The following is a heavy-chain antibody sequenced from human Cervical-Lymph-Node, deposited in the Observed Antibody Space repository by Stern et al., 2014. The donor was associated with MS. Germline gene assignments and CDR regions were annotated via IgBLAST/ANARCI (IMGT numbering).Heavy chain of an antibody. CDR3: ARGTASFDS. V-gene: IGHV4-31*03. D-gene: IGHD2-21*02. Sequence: VHLVESGPGLVKPSQTLSLTCTVSGGSISGTTYYWSWIRQHPGKGLEWIGYIYYTGRTYYNPSLTSRLTMSVDTSSNQFFLRLSSVTAADTAVYYCARGTASFDSWGKGTPITVSS. J-gene: IGHJ4*02. CDR2: IYYTGRT. CDR1: GGSISGTTYY.